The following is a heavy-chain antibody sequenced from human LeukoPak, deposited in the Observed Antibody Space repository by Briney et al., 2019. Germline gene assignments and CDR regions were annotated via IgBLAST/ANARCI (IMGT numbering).Heavy chain of an antibody. CDR1: GFTFSSYG. V-gene: IGHV3-30*03. J-gene: IGHJ4*02. Sequence: GGSLRLSCAASGFTFSSYGMHWVRQAPGKGLEWVAVISYDGSNKYYADSVKGRFTISRDNSKNTLYLQMNSLRVEDTAVYYCARDFYDSSGYYYDYWGQGTLVTVSS. D-gene: IGHD3-22*01. CDR2: ISYDGSNK. CDR3: ARDFYDSSGYYYDY.